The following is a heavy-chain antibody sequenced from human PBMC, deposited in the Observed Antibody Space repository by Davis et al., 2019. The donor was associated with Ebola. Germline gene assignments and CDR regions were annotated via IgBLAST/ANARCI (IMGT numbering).Heavy chain of an antibody. CDR2: IYYSGST. J-gene: IGHJ6*02. Sequence: GSLRLSCTVSGGSISSSSYYWGWIRQPPGKGLEWIGSIYYSGSTYYNPSLKSRVTISVDTSKNQFSLKLSSVTAADTAAYYCARALFWSGYAYYYYYGMDVWGQGTTVTVSS. CDR3: ARALFWSGYAYYYYYGMDV. CDR1: GGSISSSSYY. D-gene: IGHD3-3*01. V-gene: IGHV4-39*01.